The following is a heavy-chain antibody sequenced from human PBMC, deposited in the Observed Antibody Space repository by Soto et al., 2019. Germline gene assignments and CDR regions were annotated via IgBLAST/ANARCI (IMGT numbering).Heavy chain of an antibody. Sequence: SETLSLTCTVSGGSVTSDEDYWTWIRQSPGKGLEWIGYISNSGSTGYNPSLETRLSMSVDRSKNQFTLRLTSVTAADTAVYFCATESGSTYGYFDHWGQGTQVTVSS. CDR2: ISNSGST. V-gene: IGHV4-30-4*01. CDR3: ATESGSTYGYFDH. CDR1: GGSVTSDEDY. D-gene: IGHD5-18*01. J-gene: IGHJ4*02.